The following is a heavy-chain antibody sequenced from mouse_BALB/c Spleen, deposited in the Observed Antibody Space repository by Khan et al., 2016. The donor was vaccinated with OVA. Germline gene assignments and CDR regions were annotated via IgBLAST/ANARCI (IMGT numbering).Heavy chain of an antibody. CDR3: TGHGYVAWFTY. J-gene: IGHJ3*01. D-gene: IGHD2-2*01. CDR1: GYSFTTYY. V-gene: IGHV1S135*01. Sequence: VRLLQSGPELMKPGTSVKISCKASGYSFTTYYIHWVIQSHGKSLEWIGYIDPFSGDTSYNQKFKGKATLAVDKSSSTAYIHLSNLTSEDSAVYYCTGHGYVAWFTYWGQGTLVTVSA. CDR2: IDPFSGDT.